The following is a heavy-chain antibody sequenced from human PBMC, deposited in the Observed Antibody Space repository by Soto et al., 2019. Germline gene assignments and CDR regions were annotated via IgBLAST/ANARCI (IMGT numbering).Heavy chain of an antibody. CDR1: GGSISSYY. Sequence: QVQLQESGPGLVKPSETLSLTCTVSGGSISSYYWSWIRQPPGKGLEWIGYIYYSGSTNYNPSLKSRVTISVHTSKNQFSLKLSPVTAADTAVYYCARDVYCTSTSCHYMDVWGQGTTVTVSS. J-gene: IGHJ6*02. CDR3: ARDVYCTSTSCHYMDV. CDR2: IYYSGST. D-gene: IGHD2-2*01. V-gene: IGHV4-59*01.